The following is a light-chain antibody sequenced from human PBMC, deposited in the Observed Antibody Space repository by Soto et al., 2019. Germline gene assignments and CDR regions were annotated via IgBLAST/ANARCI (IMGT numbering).Light chain of an antibody. CDR3: QQYGSSPYT. Sequence: EIVKTQSPATLSVSPGERATLSCRASQSVSSNLAWYQQKPGQAPRLLIYGASTRATGIPARFSGSGSGTEFTLTISSLQSEDFAVYYCQQYGSSPYTFGQGTKLEIK. CDR2: GAS. J-gene: IGKJ2*01. CDR1: QSVSSN. V-gene: IGKV3-15*01.